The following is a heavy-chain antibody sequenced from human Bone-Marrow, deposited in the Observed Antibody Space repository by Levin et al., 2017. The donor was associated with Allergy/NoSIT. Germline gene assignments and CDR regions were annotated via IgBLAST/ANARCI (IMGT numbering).Heavy chain of an antibody. CDR1: GFTFSSYA. Sequence: GGSLRLSCAASGFTFSSYAMSWVRQAPGKGLEWVSSISDSGGNTYYAESVKGRFTISRDNSKNTLYLQMSSLRAEDTALYYCAHMVRGVNSPFDYWGQGTLVTVSS. V-gene: IGHV3-23*01. CDR2: ISDSGGNT. CDR3: AHMVRGVNSPFDY. J-gene: IGHJ4*02. D-gene: IGHD3-10*01.